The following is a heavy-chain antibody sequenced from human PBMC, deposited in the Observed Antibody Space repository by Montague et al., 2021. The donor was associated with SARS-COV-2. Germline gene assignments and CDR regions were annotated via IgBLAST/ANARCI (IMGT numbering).Heavy chain of an antibody. Sequence: PALVKPTQTLTLTCTFSGFSLSTSGMCVSWIRQPPGKALEWLARIDWDXDNHYSTSLKTRLTISKDTSKNQVVLTMTNMDPVDTATYYCARSSVVRGVSLDYWGQGTLVTVSS. CDR2: IDWDXDN. J-gene: IGHJ4*02. CDR1: GFSLSTSGMC. V-gene: IGHV2-70*11. CDR3: ARSSVVRGVSLDY. D-gene: IGHD3-10*01.